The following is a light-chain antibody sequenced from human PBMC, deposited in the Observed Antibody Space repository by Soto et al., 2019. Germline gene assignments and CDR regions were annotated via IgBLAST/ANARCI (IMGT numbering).Light chain of an antibody. CDR3: QQYYSNPRT. CDR2: WAS. V-gene: IGKV4-1*01. CDR1: QSVLFTTMNKNY. Sequence: IVMTQSPDSLAVSLGEEATINCKSSQSVLFTTMNKNYLAWYQQKKGQTPKLLIYWASTRESGVPDRFSGSGSGTDFTLTLSRLQAEDLEVYYCQQYYSNPRTFGQGTKVDI. J-gene: IGKJ1*01.